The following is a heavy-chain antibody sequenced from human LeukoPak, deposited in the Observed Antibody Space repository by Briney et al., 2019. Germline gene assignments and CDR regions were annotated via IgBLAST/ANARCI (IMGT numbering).Heavy chain of an antibody. CDR3: ARDLTYGGKRGYYFDY. J-gene: IGHJ4*02. CDR2: IYGDGST. D-gene: IGHD4-23*01. V-gene: IGHV3-66*01. CDR1: TFTVSDKY. Sequence: QPGGSLRLSCAASTFTVSDKYMNWVRQAPGKGLEWVSVIYGDGSTYYADSVKGRFTMSRDNSKNTVYLQMNSLRAEDTAVYYCARDLTYGGKRGYYFDYWGQGTLVTVSS.